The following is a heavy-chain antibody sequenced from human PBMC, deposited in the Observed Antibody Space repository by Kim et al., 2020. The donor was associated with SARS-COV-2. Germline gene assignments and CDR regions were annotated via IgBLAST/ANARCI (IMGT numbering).Heavy chain of an antibody. CDR3: ARETVNCGGDCYDY. V-gene: IGHV3-48*03. CDR1: GFTFSSYE. D-gene: IGHD2-21*02. J-gene: IGHJ4*02. CDR2: IDASGTLL. Sequence: GGSLRLSCAASGFTFSSYEFNWVRQAPGKGPEWVSYIDASGTLLYYAGSVRGRFTVSRDNTRNSLYLQMNSLRAEDSAIYYCARETVNCGGDCYDYWGQG.